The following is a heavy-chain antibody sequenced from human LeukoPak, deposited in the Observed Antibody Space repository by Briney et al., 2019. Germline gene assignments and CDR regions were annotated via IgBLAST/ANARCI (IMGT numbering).Heavy chain of an antibody. V-gene: IGHV3-7*05. CDR2: IKTDGTEN. J-gene: IGHJ4*02. D-gene: IGHD3-16*01. CDR1: GFTFSSYW. CDR3: AKHSPNVFDF. Sequence: PGGSLRLSCAASGFTFSSYWMGWVRQAPGKGLEWVANIKTDGTENYYVDSVKGRFTISRDNAKNLLYLQMNSLRGEDTAVYYCAKHSPNVFDFWGQGTLVTVSS.